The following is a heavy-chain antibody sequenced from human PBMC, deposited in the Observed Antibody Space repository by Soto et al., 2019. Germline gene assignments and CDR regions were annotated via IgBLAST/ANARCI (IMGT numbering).Heavy chain of an antibody. CDR1: GDMFRNSA. J-gene: IGHJ6*02. CDR2: IIPLFRKT. V-gene: IGHV1-69*01. Sequence: QVQLVQSGAEVKRPGSSVKVSCKASGDMFRNSAFTWVRQAPGQGLAWMGVIIPLFRKTDVAQNFPGRVTFTADESTSSLYMEVSSLTSEDTAVYYCARARLSNGDPNIYFFYGLDVWGQGTTITVSS. CDR3: ARARLSNGDPNIYFFYGLDV. D-gene: IGHD3-10*01.